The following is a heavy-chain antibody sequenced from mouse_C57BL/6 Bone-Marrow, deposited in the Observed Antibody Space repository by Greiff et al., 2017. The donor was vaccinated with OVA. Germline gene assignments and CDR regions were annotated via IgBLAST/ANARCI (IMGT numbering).Heavy chain of an antibody. Sequence: QVQLKESGAELVKPGASVKLSCKASGYTFTSYWMHWVKQRPGQGLEWIGMIHPNSGSTNYNEKFKSKATLTVDKSSSTAYMQLSSLTSEDSAVYYCARWVYAMDYWGQGTSVTVSS. CDR1: GYTFTSYW. CDR2: IHPNSGST. CDR3: ARWVYAMDY. V-gene: IGHV1-64*01. J-gene: IGHJ4*01.